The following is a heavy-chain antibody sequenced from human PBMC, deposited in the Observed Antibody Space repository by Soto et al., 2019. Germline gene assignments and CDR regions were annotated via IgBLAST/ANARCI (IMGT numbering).Heavy chain of an antibody. CDR2: ISAYNGNT. J-gene: IGHJ6*02. D-gene: IGHD6-13*01. CDR3: ARGAGLSSWYAPPHGMDV. V-gene: IGHV1-18*01. Sequence: ASVKVSCMASGYTFTSYGISWARQAPGHGLEWMGWISAYNGNTNYAQKLQGRVTMTTDTSTSTAYMELRSLRSDDTAVYYCARGAGLSSWYAPPHGMDVWGQGTTVTVSS. CDR1: GYTFTSYG.